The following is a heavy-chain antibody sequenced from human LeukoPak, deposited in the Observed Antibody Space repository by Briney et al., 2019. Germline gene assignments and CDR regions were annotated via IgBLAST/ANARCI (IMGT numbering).Heavy chain of an antibody. Sequence: ASVKVSCKASGYTFTSYAMNWVRQAPGQVLEWMGWINTNTGNPTYAQGFTGRFVFSLDTSVSTAYLQISSLKAEDTAVYYCARDIAYCGGDCYSDSDYWGQGTLVTVSS. CDR1: GYTFTSYA. J-gene: IGHJ4*02. D-gene: IGHD2-21*02. CDR3: ARDIAYCGGDCYSDSDY. V-gene: IGHV7-4-1*02. CDR2: INTNTGNP.